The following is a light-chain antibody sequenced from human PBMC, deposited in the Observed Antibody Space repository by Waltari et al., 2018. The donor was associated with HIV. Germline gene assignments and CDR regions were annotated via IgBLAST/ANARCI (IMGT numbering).Light chain of an antibody. Sequence: DIQMTQSPSSVSASIGDRVTITCRASQDIASWLAWYQQKPGKAPKLLIYASSNLQNGVPSRFSGTGTGTDFKLTIRNLQPEDFATYFCHQSNSFPSTFGPGTKLEIK. CDR2: ASS. V-gene: IGKV1-12*01. J-gene: IGKJ2*01. CDR1: QDIASW. CDR3: HQSNSFPST.